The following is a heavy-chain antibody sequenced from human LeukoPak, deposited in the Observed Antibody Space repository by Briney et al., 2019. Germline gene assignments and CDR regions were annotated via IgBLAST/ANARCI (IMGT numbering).Heavy chain of an antibody. J-gene: IGHJ6*02. V-gene: IGHV4-34*01. CDR3: ARATLDHGDYWSTPRDYYYYGMDV. CDR2: INHSGST. Sequence: KPSETLSLTCAVYGGSFSGYYWSWIRQPPGKGLEWIGEINHSGSTNYNPSLKSRVTISVDTSKNQFSLKLSSVTAADTAVYYCARATLDHGDYWSTPRDYYYYGMDVWGQGTTVTVSS. CDR1: GGSFSGYY. D-gene: IGHD4-17*01.